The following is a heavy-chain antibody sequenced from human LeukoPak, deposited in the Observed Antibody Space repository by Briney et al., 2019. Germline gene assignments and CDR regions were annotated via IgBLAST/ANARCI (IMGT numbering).Heavy chain of an antibody. J-gene: IGHJ4*02. D-gene: IGHD6-13*01. Sequence: VASVKVSCKASGYTFTGYYMHWVRQAPGQGLEWMGWINPNSGGTNYAQKFQGRVTMTRDTSISTAYMELSRRRSDDTAVYYCARDHSSSWYPDYWGQGTLVTVSS. CDR1: GYTFTGYY. V-gene: IGHV1-2*02. CDR2: INPNSGGT. CDR3: ARDHSSSWYPDY.